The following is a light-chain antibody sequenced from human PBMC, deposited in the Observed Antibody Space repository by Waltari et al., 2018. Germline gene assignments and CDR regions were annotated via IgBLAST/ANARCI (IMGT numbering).Light chain of an antibody. CDR3: AAWDDSLNGPV. Sequence: QSVLTQPPSASGTPGQRVTIACSGSSSTIGSNHVTWYQQLPGTAPKLLIYSNNQRPSGVPDRFSGSKSGTSASLAISGLQSEDEADYYCAAWDDSLNGPVFGGGTKLTVL. CDR1: SSTIGSNH. V-gene: IGLV1-44*01. J-gene: IGLJ2*01. CDR2: SNN.